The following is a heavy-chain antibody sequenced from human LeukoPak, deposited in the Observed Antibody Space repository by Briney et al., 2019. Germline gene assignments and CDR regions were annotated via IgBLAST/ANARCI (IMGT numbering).Heavy chain of an antibody. CDR3: AKSSSGWYNFDY. Sequence: PGGPLRLSCAASGFTFSSYAMSWVRQAPGKGLEWVSAISGNGGSTYNADSVRGRFTISRDNSKNTLYVQMNSLRAEDTAVYYCAKSSSGWYNFDYWGQGTLVTVTS. V-gene: IGHV3-23*01. CDR1: GFTFSSYA. CDR2: ISGNGGST. D-gene: IGHD6-19*01. J-gene: IGHJ4*02.